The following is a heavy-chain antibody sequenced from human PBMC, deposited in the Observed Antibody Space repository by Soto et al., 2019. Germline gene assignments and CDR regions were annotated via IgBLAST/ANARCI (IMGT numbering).Heavy chain of an antibody. CDR3: AMSSSWYQGLGGSANWYFDL. D-gene: IGHD6-13*01. V-gene: IGHV4-31*03. CDR1: GGSISSGGYY. J-gene: IGHJ2*01. CDR2: IYYSGST. Sequence: QVQLQESGPGLVKPSQTLSLTCTVSGGSISSGGYYWSWIRQHPGKGLEWIGYIYYSGSTYYNPSLQSRVNISVDTYKKQFSLKLRSVTAADTAVYYCAMSSSWYQGLGGSANWYFDLWGRGTLVTVSS.